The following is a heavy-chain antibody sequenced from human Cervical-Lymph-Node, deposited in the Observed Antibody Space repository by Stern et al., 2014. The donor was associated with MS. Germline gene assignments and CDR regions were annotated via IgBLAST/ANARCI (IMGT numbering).Heavy chain of an antibody. CDR1: GFTFSTYA. CDR3: AKDLGRGVVVVPLYGLDV. D-gene: IGHD2-2*01. Sequence: EVPLVVSGGGLVPPGGSLRLSCAASGFTFSTYAFSWVRQAPGKGLEWFSIISASGVYTYYADSVKGRFTISRDNSKSMLYLEMQSLRAEDTAVYHCAKDLGRGVVVVPLYGLDVWGQGTTVTVSS. CDR2: ISASGVYT. J-gene: IGHJ6*02. V-gene: IGHV3-23*04.